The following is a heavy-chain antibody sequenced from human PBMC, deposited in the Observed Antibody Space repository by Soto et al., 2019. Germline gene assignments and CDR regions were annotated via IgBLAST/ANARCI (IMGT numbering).Heavy chain of an antibody. J-gene: IGHJ5*02. CDR1: GYRFTSYW. CDR2: IFPSDSDT. V-gene: IGHV5-51*01. CDR3: ARKDKSGYFNWFDP. D-gene: IGHD3-22*01. Sequence: ESLKISCRTSGYRFTSYWIAWVRQMPGKGLEWMGIIFPSDSDTRYSLSFQGQVTISADRSTSTVFLQWASLKASDTAVYFCARKDKSGYFNWFDPWGQGTLVTVSS.